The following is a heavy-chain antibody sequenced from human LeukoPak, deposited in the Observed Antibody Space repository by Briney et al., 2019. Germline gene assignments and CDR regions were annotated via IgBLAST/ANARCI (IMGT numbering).Heavy chain of an antibody. CDR2: IKSKTDGGTT. CDR1: EFTFSNVW. Sequence: GGSLRLSCAASEFTFSNVWMSWVRQAPGKGLEWVGRIKSKTDGGTTDYAAPVKGRFTISRDDSKNTLYLQMNSLKTEDTAVYYCTTGDCSGGSCYDYWGQGTLSPSPQ. CDR3: TTGDCSGGSCYDY. D-gene: IGHD2-15*01. V-gene: IGHV3-15*01. J-gene: IGHJ4*02.